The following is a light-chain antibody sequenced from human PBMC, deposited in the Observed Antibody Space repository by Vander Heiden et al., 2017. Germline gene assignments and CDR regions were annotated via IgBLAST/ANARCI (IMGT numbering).Light chain of an antibody. CDR3: QQCDSTPLT. V-gene: IGKV1-39*01. J-gene: IGKJ4*01. CDR2: AAS. CDR1: QSISSY. Sequence: IPQAPSPSSLSASVGHRVTIPCRASQSISSYLNWYQQKPGKAPKLLIYAASSLQSGVPSRFSGSGSGTDFTRTISSLQPEDFATYYCQQCDSTPLTCGGGTKVEIK.